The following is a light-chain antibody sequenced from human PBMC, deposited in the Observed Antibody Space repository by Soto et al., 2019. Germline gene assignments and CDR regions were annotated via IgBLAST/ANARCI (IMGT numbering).Light chain of an antibody. CDR3: TSYTSSTTYV. CDR2: DVT. CDR1: SSDVGGYDY. J-gene: IGLJ1*01. V-gene: IGLV2-14*01. Sequence: QSVLTQPASVSGSPGQSITVSCTGTSSDVGGYDYVSWYQQHPGNAPKLLISDVTNRPSGVSNRFSGSKSGNTASLTISGLQTEDEADYYCTSYTSSTTYVFGTGTKVTVL.